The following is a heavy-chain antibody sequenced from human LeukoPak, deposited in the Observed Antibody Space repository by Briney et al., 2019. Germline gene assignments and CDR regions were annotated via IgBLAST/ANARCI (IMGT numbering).Heavy chain of an antibody. CDR1: GGSISSSNW. D-gene: IGHD2-15*01. Sequence: SGTLSLTCAVSGGSISSSNWWSWVRQPPGKGLEWIGEIYHSGSTNYNPSLKSRVTISVDKSKNQFSLKLSSVTAADTAVYYCARDCSGGSRYFSSYYYYGMDVWGQGTTVTVSS. CDR2: IYHSGST. CDR3: ARDCSGGSRYFSSYYYYGMDV. V-gene: IGHV4-4*02. J-gene: IGHJ6*02.